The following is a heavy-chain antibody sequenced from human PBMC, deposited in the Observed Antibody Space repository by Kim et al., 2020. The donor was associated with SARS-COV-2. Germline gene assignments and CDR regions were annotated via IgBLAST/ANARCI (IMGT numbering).Heavy chain of an antibody. CDR3: ARDLYYYYDSSGYYSASDY. D-gene: IGHD3-22*01. Sequence: ASVKVSCKASGYTFTSYGISWVRQAPGQGLEWMGWISAYNGNTNYAQKLQGRVTMTTDTSTSTAYMELRSLRSDDTAVYYCARDLYYYYDSSGYYSASDYWGQGTLVTVSS. CDR1: GYTFTSYG. V-gene: IGHV1-18*04. J-gene: IGHJ4*02. CDR2: ISAYNGNT.